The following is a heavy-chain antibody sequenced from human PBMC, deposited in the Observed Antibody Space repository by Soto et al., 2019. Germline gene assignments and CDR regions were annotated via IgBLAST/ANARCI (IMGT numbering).Heavy chain of an antibody. CDR3: ARSEVTDYGDYFWFDP. CDR1: GGTFRRQA. J-gene: IGHJ5*02. V-gene: IGHV1-69*12. CDR2: VIPIFGTK. D-gene: IGHD4-17*01. Sequence: QVQLVQSGTEVKKPGSSVKVSCQASGGTFRRQALSWVRQAPGQGLEWMGGVIPIFGTKNYAQKFQGRVTITADQSAGTVHMVLSSLTYDDSAVYFCARSEVTDYGDYFWFDPWGQGTLVIVSS.